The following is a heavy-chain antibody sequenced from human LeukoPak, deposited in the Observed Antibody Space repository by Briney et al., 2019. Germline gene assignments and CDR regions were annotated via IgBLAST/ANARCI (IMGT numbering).Heavy chain of an antibody. CDR1: GFTFSSYS. J-gene: IGHJ4*02. CDR2: ISSSSSYI. Sequence: GGSLRLSCAASGFTFSSYSMNWVRQAPGKGLEWVSSISSSSSYIYYADSVKGRFTISRDNAKNSLYLQMNSLRAEDTAVYYCARVGYYDSSGYDDDFDYWGQGTLATVSS. D-gene: IGHD3-22*01. V-gene: IGHV3-21*01. CDR3: ARVGYYDSSGYDDDFDY.